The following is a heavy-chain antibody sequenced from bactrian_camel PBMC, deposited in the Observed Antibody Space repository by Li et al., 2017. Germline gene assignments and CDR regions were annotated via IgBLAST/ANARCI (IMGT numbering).Heavy chain of an antibody. Sequence: HVQLVESGGGSVQVGGSLRLSCATSGYSSNCMGWFRQAPGKEREGVARIFVRGGHTYYADSEKGRFTISRDNAKNTLYLQMNSLKTEDTAVYYCATVEYRGWPKFPTTFGYWGQGTQVTVS. J-gene: IGHJ6*01. CDR2: IFVRGGHT. CDR3: ATVEYRGWPKFPTTFGY. D-gene: IGHD5*01. CDR1: GYSSNC. V-gene: IGHV3S54*01.